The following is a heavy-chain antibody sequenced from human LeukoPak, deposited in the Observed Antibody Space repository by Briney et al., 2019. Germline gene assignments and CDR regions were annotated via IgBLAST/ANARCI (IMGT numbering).Heavy chain of an antibody. V-gene: IGHV3-43*02. CDR1: GFSFDDYA. CDR3: AKDTGITPSGISGFFDF. CDR2: ISGDGDST. D-gene: IGHD6-13*01. Sequence: GGSLRLSCAASGFSFDDYAMHWVRQAQGKGLEWVSLISGDGDSTYYADSAKGRFTISRDNSKDSLYLQMNSLRTEDTALYYCAKDTGITPSGISGFFDFWGQGTLVTVSS. J-gene: IGHJ4*02.